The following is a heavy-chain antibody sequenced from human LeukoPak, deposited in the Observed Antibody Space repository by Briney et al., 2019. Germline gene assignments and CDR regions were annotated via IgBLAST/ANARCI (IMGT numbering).Heavy chain of an antibody. J-gene: IGHJ4*02. CDR3: AKDPTYYYDSSGPDY. Sequence: PGGALRLSCAASGFPFNSYGMHWVRQAPGKGLQRLAFIRNDGGNKYSADSVKGGFTISRDNSKNTLYLQINSLRTEDTAVYYCAKDPTYYYDSSGPDYWGQGTLVTVSS. CDR2: IRNDGGNK. CDR1: GFPFNSYG. V-gene: IGHV3-30*02. D-gene: IGHD3-22*01.